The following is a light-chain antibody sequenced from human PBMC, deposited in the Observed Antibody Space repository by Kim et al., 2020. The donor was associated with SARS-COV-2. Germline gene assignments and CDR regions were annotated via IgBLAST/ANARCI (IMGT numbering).Light chain of an antibody. Sequence: VALGQTVRITGQGDSLRSYYATWYQQKPGQAPILVIYGKNNRPSGIPDRFSGSSSGNTASLTITGTQAGDEADYYCNSRNSNDNVVFGGGTQLTVL. CDR1: SLRSYY. V-gene: IGLV3-19*01. CDR2: GKN. CDR3: NSRNSNDNVV. J-gene: IGLJ2*01.